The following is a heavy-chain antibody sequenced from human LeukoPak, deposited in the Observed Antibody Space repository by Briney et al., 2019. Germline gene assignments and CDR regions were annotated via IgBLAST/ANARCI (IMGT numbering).Heavy chain of an antibody. V-gene: IGHV3-23*01. D-gene: IGHD2-2*01. CDR1: GFSFDDYA. CDR2: ISDRGDNT. J-gene: IGHJ4*02. Sequence: GGSLRLSCAASGFSFDDYAMSWVRQAPGKGLEWVSTISDRGDNTHHADSVKGRFTISRDNSKNTLYLQMNSLRDEDTAVYYCAKDAVPAALGEYFFDYWGQGTRVTVSS. CDR3: AKDAVPAALGEYFFDY.